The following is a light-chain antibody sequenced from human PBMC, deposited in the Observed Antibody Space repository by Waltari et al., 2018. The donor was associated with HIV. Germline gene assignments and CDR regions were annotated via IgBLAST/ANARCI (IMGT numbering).Light chain of an antibody. CDR3: AAWDDSLSGVV. CDR2: KEN. J-gene: IGLJ2*01. V-gene: IGLV1-47*01. Sequence: QSVLTQPPSASGPPGQRVTISCSGSSSNIGSDYVYWYQHLPGTAPKLLIYKENKRPSGVPDRFSGSKSGTSASLGISGLRPEDEADYSCAAWDDSLSGVVFGGGTKLTVL. CDR1: SSNIGSDY.